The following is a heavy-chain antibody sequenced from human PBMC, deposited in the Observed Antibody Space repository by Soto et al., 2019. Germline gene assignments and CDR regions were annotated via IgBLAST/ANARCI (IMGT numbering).Heavy chain of an antibody. D-gene: IGHD3-3*01. J-gene: IGHJ4*02. V-gene: IGHV1-69*06. CDR1: GGTFSSYA. CDR2: IIPIFGTA. Sequence: ASVKVSCKASGGTFSSYAISWVRQAPGQGLEWMGGIIPIFGTANYAQKFQGRVTITADKSTSTAYMELSSLRSEDTAVYYCARVEQGYGFWSGYSPFDYWGQGTLVTVSS. CDR3: ARVEQGYGFWSGYSPFDY.